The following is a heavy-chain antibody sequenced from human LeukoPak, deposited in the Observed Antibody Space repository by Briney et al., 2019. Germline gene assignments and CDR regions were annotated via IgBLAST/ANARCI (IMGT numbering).Heavy chain of an antibody. D-gene: IGHD2-8*01. V-gene: IGHV3-7*01. CDR1: GFTFSNFG. CDR2: IKQDGSET. J-gene: IGHJ4*02. CDR3: ARLMFLWPPIYFDY. Sequence: GGSLRLSCAASGFTFSNFGMHWVRQAPGKGLEWVANIKQDGSETFYVDSVKGRFTISRDNARNSVYLQMNSLRAEDTAVYYCARLMFLWPPIYFDYWGQGTLVTVSP.